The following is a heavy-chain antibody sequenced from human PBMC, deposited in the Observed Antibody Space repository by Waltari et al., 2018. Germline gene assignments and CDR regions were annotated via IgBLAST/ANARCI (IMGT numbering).Heavy chain of an antibody. CDR1: GYTFTSYD. CDR3: ATGIWGSYRYTLDY. J-gene: IGHJ4*02. CDR2: RNPNMGNT. D-gene: IGHD3-16*02. Sequence: QVQLVQSGAEVKKPGASVKVSCKASGYTFTSYDINWVRQATGQGLEWMGWRNPNMGNTVYAQKFQGRVTMTRNTSILTAYMELSSLRSEDTAVYYCATGIWGSYRYTLDYWGQGTLVTVSS. V-gene: IGHV1-8*01.